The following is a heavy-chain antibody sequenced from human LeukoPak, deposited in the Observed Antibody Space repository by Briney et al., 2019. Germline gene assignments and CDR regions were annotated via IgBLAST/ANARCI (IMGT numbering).Heavy chain of an antibody. J-gene: IGHJ4*02. CDR2: IIGTSSYT. CDR1: GFTFSDYV. CDR3: ARDLDDRAFDY. V-gene: IGHV3-23*01. Sequence: PGGSLRLSCVASGFTFSDYVMYWVRQVPGKGLEGVLGIIGTSSYTYSADFVKGRFTISRDNSMNTLWLQMNSLRAEDTAVYYCARDLDDRAFDYWGQGTLVTVSS.